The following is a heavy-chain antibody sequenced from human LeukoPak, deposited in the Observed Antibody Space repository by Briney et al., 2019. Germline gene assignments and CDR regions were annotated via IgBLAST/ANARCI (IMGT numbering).Heavy chain of an antibody. V-gene: IGHV1-69*04. CDR3: ARVTPRDGYNP. D-gene: IGHD5-24*01. J-gene: IGHJ5*02. Sequence: GASVKVSCKASGGTFSSYAISWVRQAPGQGLEWMGRIIPILGIANYAQKFQGRVTITADKSTSTAYMELRSLRSDDTAVYYCARVTPRDGYNPWGQGTLVTVSS. CDR1: GGTFSSYA. CDR2: IIPILGIA.